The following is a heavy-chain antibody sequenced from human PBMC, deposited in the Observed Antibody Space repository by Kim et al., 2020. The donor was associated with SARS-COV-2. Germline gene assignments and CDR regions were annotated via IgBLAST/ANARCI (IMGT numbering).Heavy chain of an antibody. Sequence: SETLSLTCTVSGGSVSSGSYYWSWIRQSPGKGLEWIGHVYFDGRTDSNPSLKSRVTILLDTSKNQFSLKLRSVTAADTAVYYCARDQGRRGYFDYWGQG. J-gene: IGHJ4*02. CDR1: GGSVSSGSYY. CDR3: ARDQGRRGYFDY. V-gene: IGHV4-61*01. CDR2: VYFDGRT. D-gene: IGHD2-15*01.